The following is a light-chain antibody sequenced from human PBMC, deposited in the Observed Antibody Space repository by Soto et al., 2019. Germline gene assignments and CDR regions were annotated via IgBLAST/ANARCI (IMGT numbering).Light chain of an antibody. V-gene: IGLV1-44*01. CDR2: SNS. J-gene: IGLJ3*02. CDR3: AAWDDSLNGWV. CDR1: SSNIGSDT. Sequence: QAVVTQPPSASGTPGQRVTISCSGSSSNIGSDTVKWYQQFPGSAPKLLMYSNSQRPSGVPDRFSGSKSGTSASLAISGLQSEDEADYYCAAWDDSLNGWVFGGGTQLTVL.